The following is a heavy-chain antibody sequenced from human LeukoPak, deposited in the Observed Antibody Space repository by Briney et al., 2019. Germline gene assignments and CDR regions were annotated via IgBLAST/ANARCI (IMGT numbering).Heavy chain of an antibody. Sequence: GGSLRLSCAASGFIFSSYAMHWVRQAPGKGLECVAVISYDGSNKYYADSVKGRFTISRDNSKNTLYLQMNSLRAEDTAVYYCAKEGTRSIVVVPAAIDYWGQGTLVTVSS. V-gene: IGHV3-30*07. J-gene: IGHJ4*02. CDR3: AKEGTRSIVVVPAAIDY. D-gene: IGHD2-2*01. CDR2: ISYDGSNK. CDR1: GFIFSSYA.